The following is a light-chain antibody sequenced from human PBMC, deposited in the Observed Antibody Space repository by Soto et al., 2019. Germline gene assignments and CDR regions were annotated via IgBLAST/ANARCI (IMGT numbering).Light chain of an antibody. CDR3: QQYKNWPTIT. CDR1: QSIRSY. Sequence: DIQMTQSPSSLSASVGDRVTITCRASQSIRSYLNWFQQNPGKAPKLLIYAASSLQSGVPSRFSGSGSGTEFTLTISSLQSEDFAVYYCQQYKNWPTITFGQGTRLEIK. CDR2: AAS. J-gene: IGKJ5*01. V-gene: IGKV1-39*01.